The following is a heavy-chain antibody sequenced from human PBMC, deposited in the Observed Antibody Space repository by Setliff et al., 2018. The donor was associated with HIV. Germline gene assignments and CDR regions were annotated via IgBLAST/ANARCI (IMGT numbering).Heavy chain of an antibody. D-gene: IGHD3-10*01. CDR3: ARAKSLVRGVNYFDY. Sequence: SETLSLTCAVSGDSISSGGYYWSWIRQHPGKGLEWIGFIYYSGSTYHNPSLKSRVTISVDTSKNQFSLKLTSVTAADTAVYYCARAKSLVRGVNYFDYWGQGTLVTVSS. CDR2: IYYSGST. V-gene: IGHV4-31*11. J-gene: IGHJ4*02. CDR1: GDSISSGGYY.